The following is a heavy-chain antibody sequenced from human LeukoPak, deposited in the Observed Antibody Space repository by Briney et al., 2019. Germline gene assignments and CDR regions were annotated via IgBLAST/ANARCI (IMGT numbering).Heavy chain of an antibody. CDR1: GGSISSGGYY. D-gene: IGHD6-13*01. V-gene: IGHV4-31*03. J-gene: IGHJ4*02. CDR2: IYYSGST. CDR3: ARESIAAAVDY. Sequence: PSETLSLTCTVSGGSISSGGYYWSWIRQHPGQGLEWIGYIYYSGSTYYNPSLKSRVTISVDTSKNQFSLKLSSVTAADTAVYYCARESIAAAVDYWGQGTLVTVSS.